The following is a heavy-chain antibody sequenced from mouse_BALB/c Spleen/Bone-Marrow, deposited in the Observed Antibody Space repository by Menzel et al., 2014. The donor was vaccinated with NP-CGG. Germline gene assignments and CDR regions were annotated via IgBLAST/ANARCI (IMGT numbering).Heavy chain of an antibody. V-gene: IGHV2-5*01. CDR3: AKGGITTVWYFDV. D-gene: IGHD1-1*01. CDR2: IWRGGST. J-gene: IGHJ1*01. Sequence: VKLMESGPGLVQPSQSLSITCTVSGFSLTGNGVHWVRQSPGKGLEWLGVIWRGGSTDYNAAFMSRLTITKDNSKNQVFFKMSSLQGDDTAMYYCAKGGITTVWYFDVWGAGTTVTVSS. CDR1: GFSLTGNG.